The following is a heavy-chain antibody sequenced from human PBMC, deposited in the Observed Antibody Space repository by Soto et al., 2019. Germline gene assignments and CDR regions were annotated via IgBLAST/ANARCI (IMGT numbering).Heavy chain of an antibody. V-gene: IGHV4-59*01. Sequence: SETLSLTCTVSGGSINSYYWSWIRQPPGKGLEWIGYIYYSGSTNYNPSLKSRVTISVDTSKNQFSLKLSSVTAADTAVYYCARCGKYYYYGMDVWGQGTTVTVSS. CDR3: ARCGKYYYYGMDV. CDR2: IYYSGST. J-gene: IGHJ6*02. CDR1: GGSINSYY.